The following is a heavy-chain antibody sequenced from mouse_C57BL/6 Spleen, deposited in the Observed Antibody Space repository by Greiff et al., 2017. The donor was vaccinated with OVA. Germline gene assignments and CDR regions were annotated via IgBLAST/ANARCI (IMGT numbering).Heavy chain of an antibody. D-gene: IGHD1-1*01. CDR1: GYTFTSYW. Sequence: QVQLQQPGAELVKPGASVKLSCKASGYTFTSYWMYWVKQRPGQGLEWIGMIHPNSGSTNYNEKFKSKATLTVDKSSSTAYMQLSSLTSEDSAVYYCARKTTVVPYWYFDVWGTGTTVTVSS. V-gene: IGHV1-64*01. J-gene: IGHJ1*03. CDR2: IHPNSGST. CDR3: ARKTTVVPYWYFDV.